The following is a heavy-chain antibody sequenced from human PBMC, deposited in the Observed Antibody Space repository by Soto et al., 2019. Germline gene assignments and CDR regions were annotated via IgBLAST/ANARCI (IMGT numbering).Heavy chain of an antibody. J-gene: IGHJ4*02. CDR1: GFTFSSYG. Sequence: PGGSLRLSCAASGFTFSSYGMHWVRQAPGKGLEWVAVISYDGSNKYYADSVKGRFTISRDNSKNTLYLQMNSLRAEDTALYYCTKLNQPPDFWGQGTLVTVSS. CDR2: ISYDGSNK. V-gene: IGHV3-30*18. CDR3: TKLNQPPDF.